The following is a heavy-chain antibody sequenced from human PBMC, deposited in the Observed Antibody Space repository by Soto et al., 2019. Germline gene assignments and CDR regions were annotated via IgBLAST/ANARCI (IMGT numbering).Heavy chain of an antibody. J-gene: IGHJ4*02. Sequence: SETLSLTCTVSGGSISGYYWSWIRQPPGKGLEWIGYISYSGSPNYNPSLRSRVTISVDTSQNQFSLKLTSVTAADTAVYYCARGGRSSSKTVFDYWGQGTLVPSPQ. CDR3: ARGGRSSSKTVFDY. CDR1: GGSISGYY. D-gene: IGHD6-6*01. V-gene: IGHV4-59*01. CDR2: ISYSGSP.